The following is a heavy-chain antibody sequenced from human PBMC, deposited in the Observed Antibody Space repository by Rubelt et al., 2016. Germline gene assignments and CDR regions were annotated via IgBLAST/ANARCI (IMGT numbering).Heavy chain of an antibody. D-gene: IGHD6-6*01. V-gene: IGHV1-18*01. J-gene: IGHJ2*01. Sequence: QVQLVQSGAEVKKPGASVKVSCKASGYTFTSYGISWARQAPGQGLEWMGWISAYNGNTNYAKKRQGRGTMTTDPSTGTAYMELRSLRSDDTAVYYCARDRIRIAARQGWYFDLWGRGTLVTVSS. CDR1: GYTFTSYG. CDR3: ARDRIRIAARQGWYFDL. CDR2: ISAYNGNT.